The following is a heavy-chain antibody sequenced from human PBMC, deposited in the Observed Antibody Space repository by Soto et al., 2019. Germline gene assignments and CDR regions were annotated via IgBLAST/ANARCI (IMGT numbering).Heavy chain of an antibody. CDR3: ARDHTRCYGVYYFDH. Sequence: SETLSLTCTVSGGSIRTYYWSWIRQPPGKGLEWIGYVYSSGSTQYNPSLKSRVTISADTSKNQVSLKANSVTAADTAVYYFARDHTRCYGVYYFDHWGQGTLVTVSS. D-gene: IGHD2-8*01. CDR1: GGSIRTYY. V-gene: IGHV4-59*01. CDR2: VYSSGST. J-gene: IGHJ4*02.